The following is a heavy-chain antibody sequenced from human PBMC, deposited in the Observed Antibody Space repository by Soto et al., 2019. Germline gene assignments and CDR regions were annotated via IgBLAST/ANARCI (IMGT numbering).Heavy chain of an antibody. CDR2: IYYSGST. CDR3: ARDHDYYDSSGYHKYFDY. D-gene: IGHD3-22*01. J-gene: IGHJ4*02. CDR1: GGSISSGGYY. V-gene: IGHV4-31*03. Sequence: SETLSLTCTVSGGSISSGGYYWSWIRQHPGKGLEWIGYIYYSGSTYYNPSLKSRVTISVDTSKNQFSLKLSSVTAADTAVYYCARDHDYYDSSGYHKYFDYWGQGTLVTVSS.